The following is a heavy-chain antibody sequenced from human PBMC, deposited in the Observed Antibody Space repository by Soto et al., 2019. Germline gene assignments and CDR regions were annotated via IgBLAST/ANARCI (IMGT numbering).Heavy chain of an antibody. V-gene: IGHV3-30-3*01. CDR3: ARFLGGYSYAWNAFDI. CDR2: ISYDGGNK. CDR1: GFTFSSYA. D-gene: IGHD5-18*01. J-gene: IGHJ3*02. Sequence: GGSLRLSCAASGFTFSSYAMHWVRQAPGKGLEWVAVISYDGGNKYYADSVKGRFTISRDNSKNTLYLQMNSLRAEDTAVYYCARFLGGYSYAWNAFDIWGQGTMVTVSS.